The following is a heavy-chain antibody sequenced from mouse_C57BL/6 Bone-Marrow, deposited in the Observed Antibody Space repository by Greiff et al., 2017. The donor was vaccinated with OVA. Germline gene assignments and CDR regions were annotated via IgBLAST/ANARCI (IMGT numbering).Heavy chain of an antibody. V-gene: IGHV5-6*02. D-gene: IGHD2-13*01. CDR1: GFTFSSYG. CDR2: ISSGGSYT. CDR3: ARLVDGDYSAWFAY. J-gene: IGHJ3*01. Sequence: EVMLVESGGDLVKPGGSLKLSCAASGFTFSSYGMSWVRQTPDKRLEWVATISSGGSYTYYPDSVKGRFTISRDNAKNTLYLQMSSLKSEDTAMYYCARLVDGDYSAWFAYWGQGTLVTVSA.